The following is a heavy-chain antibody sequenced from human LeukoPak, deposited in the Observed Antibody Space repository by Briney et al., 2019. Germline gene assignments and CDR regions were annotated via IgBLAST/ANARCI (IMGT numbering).Heavy chain of an antibody. J-gene: IGHJ6*03. V-gene: IGHV4-38-2*02. Sequence: SETLSLTCTVSGYSISSGYYWGWIRQPPGKGLEWIGSIYHSGSTYYNPSLKSRVTISVDTSKNPFSLKLSSVTAADTAVYYCAGSTPRYYYMDVWGKGTTVTVSS. CDR3: AGSTPRYYYMDV. D-gene: IGHD2-2*01. CDR2: IYHSGST. CDR1: GYSISSGYY.